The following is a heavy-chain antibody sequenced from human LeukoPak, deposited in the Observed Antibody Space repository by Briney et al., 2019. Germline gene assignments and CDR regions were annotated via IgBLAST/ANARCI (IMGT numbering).Heavy chain of an antibody. Sequence: SETLSLTCAVYGGSFSGYYWSWIRQPPGKGLEWIGEINHSGSTNCNPSLKSRVTISVDTSKNQFSLKLSSVTAADTAVYYCARGRTVPVRPNYYMDVWGKGTTVTVSS. CDR3: ARGRTVPVRPNYYMDV. CDR1: GGSFSGYY. D-gene: IGHD4-17*01. V-gene: IGHV4-34*01. CDR2: INHSGST. J-gene: IGHJ6*03.